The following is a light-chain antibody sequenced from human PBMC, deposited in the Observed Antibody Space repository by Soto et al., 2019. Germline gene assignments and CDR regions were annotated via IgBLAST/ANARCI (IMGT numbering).Light chain of an antibody. CDR3: AAWDNSLSGPV. J-gene: IGLJ3*02. Sequence: QSVLTQPPSASGTPGQRVTISCSGSSSNIGSNYISWYQQLPGTAPKLLIFRNNQRPSGVPDRFSGSKSGTSASLAISGLRSEDEGDYYCAAWDNSLSGPVFGGGTKVTVL. CDR2: RNN. V-gene: IGLV1-47*01. CDR1: SSNIGSNY.